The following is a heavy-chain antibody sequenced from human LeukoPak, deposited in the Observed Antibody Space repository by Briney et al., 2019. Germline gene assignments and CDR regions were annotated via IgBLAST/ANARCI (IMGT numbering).Heavy chain of an antibody. J-gene: IGHJ4*02. CDR3: ARSVTTLGFDY. Sequence: ASVKVSCKASGYTFTSYYMHWVRQVPGQGLEWMGIINPSGGSTSYAQKFQGRVTMTRDMSTSTVYMKLSSLRSEDTAVYYCARSVTTLGFDYWGQGTLVTVSS. CDR1: GYTFTSYY. V-gene: IGHV1-46*01. D-gene: IGHD4-11*01. CDR2: INPSGGST.